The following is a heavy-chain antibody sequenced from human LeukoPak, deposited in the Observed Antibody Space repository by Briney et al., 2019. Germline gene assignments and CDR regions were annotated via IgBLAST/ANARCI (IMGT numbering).Heavy chain of an antibody. D-gene: IGHD2-15*01. Sequence: GGSLRLSCAASGFTFSSYAMSWVRQAPGKGLEWVSGISGSGGNTYYADSVKGRFTISRDNSKNTLYLQMNSLRAEDTAVYYCAEDRRDCSSGNCYYRWFDPWGQGTLVTVSS. CDR2: ISGSGGNT. CDR3: AEDRRDCSSGNCYYRWFDP. V-gene: IGHV3-23*01. CDR1: GFTFSSYA. J-gene: IGHJ5*02.